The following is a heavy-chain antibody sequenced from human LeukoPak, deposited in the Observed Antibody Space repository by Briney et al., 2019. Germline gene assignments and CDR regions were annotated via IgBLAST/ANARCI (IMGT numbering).Heavy chain of an antibody. V-gene: IGHV4-39*07. CDR1: GGSISSSSYY. J-gene: IGHJ4*02. CDR2: IYYSGST. D-gene: IGHD1-26*01. CDR3: ARELRELLCFDY. Sequence: SETLSLTCTVSGGSISSSSYYWGWIRQPPRKGLEWIGSIYYSGSTYYNPSLKSRVTISVDTSKNQFSLKLSSVTAADTAVYYCARELRELLCFDYWGQGTLVTVSS.